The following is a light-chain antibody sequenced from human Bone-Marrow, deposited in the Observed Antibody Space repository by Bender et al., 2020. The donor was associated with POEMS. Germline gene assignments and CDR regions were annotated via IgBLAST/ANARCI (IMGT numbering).Light chain of an antibody. CDR2: ENN. CDR1: SSNIGNNY. Sequence: QSVLTQPPSVSAAPGQKVTISCSGSSSNIGNNYVSWYQQLPGTAPKLLIYENNKRPSGIPDRFSGSKSGTSATLGITGLKTGDEADYYCGTWDGSLSVWVFGGGTKLTVL. V-gene: IGLV1-51*02. CDR3: GTWDGSLSVWV. J-gene: IGLJ3*02.